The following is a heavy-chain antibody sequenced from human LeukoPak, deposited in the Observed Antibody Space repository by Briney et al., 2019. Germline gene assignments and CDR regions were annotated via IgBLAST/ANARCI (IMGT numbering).Heavy chain of an antibody. V-gene: IGHV5-51*01. J-gene: IGHJ4*02. CDR3: ARRYCSSTSCYTDTPFDY. Sequence: GESLKISCKGSGYSFTSYWIGWVRQMPGKGLEWMGVIYPGDSDTRYSPSFQGHVTISADKSISTAYLQWSSLKASDTAMYYCARRYCSSTSCYTDTPFDYWGQGTLVTVSS. CDR2: IYPGDSDT. CDR1: GYSFTSYW. D-gene: IGHD2-2*02.